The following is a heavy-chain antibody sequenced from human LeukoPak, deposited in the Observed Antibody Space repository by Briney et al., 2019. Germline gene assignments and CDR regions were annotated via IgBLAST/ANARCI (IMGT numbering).Heavy chain of an antibody. CDR3: ARQRDYYDSSGYWDEAFDI. V-gene: IGHV5-51*01. D-gene: IGHD3-22*01. J-gene: IGHJ3*02. CDR2: IYPGDSDT. CDR1: GYSFTSYW. Sequence: GESLQISCKGSGYSFTSYWIGWVRQMPGKGLEWMGIIYPGDSDTRYSPSFQGQVTISADKSISTAYLQWSSLKASDTAMYYCARQRDYYDSSGYWDEAFDIWGQGTVVTVSS.